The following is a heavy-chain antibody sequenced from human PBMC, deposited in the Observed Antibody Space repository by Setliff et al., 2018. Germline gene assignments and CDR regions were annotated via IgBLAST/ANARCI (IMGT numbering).Heavy chain of an antibody. CDR3: CSGSYLFVY. CDR1: GFTFDDYA. V-gene: IGHV3-23*01. D-gene: IGHD1-26*01. Sequence: PGGSLRLSCSTSGFTFDDYAMHWVRQAPGKGLEWVSMISGSAQTTYYADSVKGRFTISRDNSKNTLYLQMNSLRAEDTAVYYCCSGSYLFVYWGQGSLVTVSS. CDR2: ISGSAQTT. J-gene: IGHJ4*02.